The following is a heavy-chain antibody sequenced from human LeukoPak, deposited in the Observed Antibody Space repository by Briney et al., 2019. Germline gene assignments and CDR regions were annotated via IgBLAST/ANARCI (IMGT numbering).Heavy chain of an antibody. D-gene: IGHD2-2*01. J-gene: IGHJ4*02. CDR1: GYTFTSYG. V-gene: IGHV1-18*04. CDR3: ARDPCSTSCYFDY. Sequence: ASVKVSCKASGYTFTSYGISWVRQAPGQGLEWMGWISAYNGNTNYAQKLQGRVNLTTDTSTTTAYMELRSLRSDDTAVYYCARDPCSTSCYFDYWGQGTLVTVSS. CDR2: ISAYNGNT.